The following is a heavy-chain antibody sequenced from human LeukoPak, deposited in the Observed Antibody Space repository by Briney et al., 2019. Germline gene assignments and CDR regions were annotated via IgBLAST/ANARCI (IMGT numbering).Heavy chain of an antibody. CDR2: IHYSGST. Sequence: SETLSLTCTVSGGSSSNYYWSWIRQPPGKGLEWIGYIHYSGSTNYNPSLKSRVTISVDTSKNQFSLKLSSVTAADTAVYYCASDYCDSSGFDYWGQGTLVTVSS. J-gene: IGHJ4*02. CDR1: GGSSSNYY. V-gene: IGHV4-59*01. D-gene: IGHD3-22*01. CDR3: ASDYCDSSGFDY.